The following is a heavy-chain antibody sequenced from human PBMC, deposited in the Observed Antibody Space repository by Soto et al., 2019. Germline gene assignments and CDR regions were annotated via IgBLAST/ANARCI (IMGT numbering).Heavy chain of an antibody. D-gene: IGHD3-22*01. CDR1: GFTLSSNY. J-gene: IGHJ3*02. Sequence: GGSRRRSWAASGFTLSSNYMSGVRQAPGKGLEWVSVIYSGGSTYYADSVKGRFTISRDNSKNTLYLQMNSLRAEDTALYYCAKDPYYYDSKTIGGAFDIWGQGTMVTVSS. CDR2: IYSGGST. CDR3: AKDPYYYDSKTIGGAFDI. V-gene: IGHV3-53*01.